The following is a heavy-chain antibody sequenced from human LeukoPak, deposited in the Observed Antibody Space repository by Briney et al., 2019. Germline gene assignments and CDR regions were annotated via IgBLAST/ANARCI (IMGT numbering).Heavy chain of an antibody. Sequence: GASVKVSCKASGYTFTSYGISWVRQAPGQGLEWMGWISAYNGNTNYAQKLQGRVTMTTDTSTSTAYMELRSLRSDDTAVYYCARDDPLGYCSSTSCSASDYWGQGTLVTVSS. CDR1: GYTFTSYG. D-gene: IGHD2-2*01. CDR2: ISAYNGNT. V-gene: IGHV1-18*01. J-gene: IGHJ4*02. CDR3: ARDDPLGYCSSTSCSASDY.